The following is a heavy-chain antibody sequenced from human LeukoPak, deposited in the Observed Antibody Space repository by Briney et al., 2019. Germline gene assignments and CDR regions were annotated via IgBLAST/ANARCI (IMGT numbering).Heavy chain of an antibody. CDR1: GGTFSSYA. CDR2: IIPIFGTA. CDR3: ARDYCSSTSYLFDY. J-gene: IGHJ4*02. V-gene: IGHV1-69*13. Sequence: ASVKVSCKASGGTFSSYAISWVRQAPGQGLEWMGGIIPIFGTANYAQQFQGRVTITADESTSTAYMELSRLRSDDTAVYYCARDYCSSTSYLFDYWGQGTLVTVSS. D-gene: IGHD2-2*01.